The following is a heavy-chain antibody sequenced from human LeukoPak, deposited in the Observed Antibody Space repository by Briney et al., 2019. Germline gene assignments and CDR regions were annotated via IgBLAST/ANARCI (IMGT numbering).Heavy chain of an antibody. D-gene: IGHD1-26*01. V-gene: IGHV4-39*01. CDR1: GGSISSSGYY. J-gene: IGHJ5*02. CDR2: IYYSGRT. CDR3: ARHEYSGSYYGLSWFDP. Sequence: SETLSLTCTVSGGSISSSGYYWGWIRQPPGKGLEWIASIYYSGRTYYNPALQSRVTISVDTSKNQLSLKMSSLTAADTAVYYCARHEYSGSYYGLSWFDPWGQGTLVTVSS.